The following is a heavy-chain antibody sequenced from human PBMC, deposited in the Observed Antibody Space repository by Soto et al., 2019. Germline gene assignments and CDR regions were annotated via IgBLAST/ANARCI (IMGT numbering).Heavy chain of an antibody. J-gene: IGHJ5*01. CDR2: VSGNNGAP. CDR3: VRDQKYFRVNGNWFDS. CDR1: GYTSADFG. Sequence: QVQLMQTGTEVKKPGASVTVSCKASGYTSADFGISWVRQAPGQGLEWMGWVSGNNGAPNPAPKVQGRITMTLDTSTGVSYMALRCLRSDDTAIYYCVRDQKYFRVNGNWFDSWGQGTLVSVSS. V-gene: IGHV1-18*04. D-gene: IGHD2-2*01.